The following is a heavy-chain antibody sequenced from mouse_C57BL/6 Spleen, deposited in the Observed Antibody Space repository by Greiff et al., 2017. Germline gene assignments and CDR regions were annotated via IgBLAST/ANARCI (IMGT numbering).Heavy chain of an antibody. V-gene: IGHV1-53*01. J-gene: IGHJ2*01. Sequence: QVQLQQPGTELVKPGASVKLSCKASGYTFTSYWMHWVKQRPGQGLEWIGNINPSNGGTNYNEKFKSKATLTVDTSSSTAYMQLSSLTSEDSAVYYCARTHYYGSRFDYWGQGTTLTVSS. CDR2: INPSNGGT. D-gene: IGHD1-1*01. CDR1: GYTFTSYW. CDR3: ARTHYYGSRFDY.